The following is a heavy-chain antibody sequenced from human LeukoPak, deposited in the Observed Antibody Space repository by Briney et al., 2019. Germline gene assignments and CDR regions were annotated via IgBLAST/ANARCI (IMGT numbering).Heavy chain of an antibody. CDR2: INPNSGGT. CDR3: ARGVSGEQWLVGPYNWFDP. J-gene: IGHJ5*02. V-gene: IGHV1-2*02. Sequence: GASVKVSCKASGYTFTSYAMNWVRQAPGQGLEWMGWINPNSGGTNYAQKFQGRVTMTRDTSISTAYMELSRLRSDDTAVYYCARGVSGEQWLVGPYNWFDPWGQGTLVTVSS. D-gene: IGHD6-19*01. CDR1: GYTFTSYA.